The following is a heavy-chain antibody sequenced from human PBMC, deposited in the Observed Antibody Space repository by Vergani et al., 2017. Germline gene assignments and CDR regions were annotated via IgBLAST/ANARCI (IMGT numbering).Heavy chain of an antibody. V-gene: IGHV3-74*03. D-gene: IGHD3-9*01. J-gene: IGHJ5*01. CDR2: IKSDGSIT. CDR1: GFSFNSYW. Sequence: DVHLSESGGGFFQPGGPLRLSCSASGFSFNSYWMHWVRQVPGKGLLWVSRIKSDGSITAYADSVKGRFTISRDNAQNTLYLQMNSLRVEDTGVYYCARARCIETCYMSNWLDSWGQGTLGTVSS. CDR3: ARARCIETCYMSNWLDS.